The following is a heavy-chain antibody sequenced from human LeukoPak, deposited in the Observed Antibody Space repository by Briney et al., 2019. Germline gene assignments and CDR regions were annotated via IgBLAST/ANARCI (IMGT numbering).Heavy chain of an antibody. J-gene: IGHJ4*02. V-gene: IGHV1-69*05. CDR3: ARESAVAGTSRGDYFDY. CDR2: IIPIFGTA. D-gene: IGHD6-19*01. CDR1: GGTFSSYA. Sequence: ASVKVSCKASGGTFSSYAISWVRQAPGQGLEWMGGIIPIFGTANYAQKFQGRVTTTTDESTSTAYMELSSLRSEDTAVYYCARESAVAGTSRGDYFDYWGQGTLVTVSS.